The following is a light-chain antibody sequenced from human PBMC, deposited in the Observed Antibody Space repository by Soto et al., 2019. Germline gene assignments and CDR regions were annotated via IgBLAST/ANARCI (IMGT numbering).Light chain of an antibody. Sequence: EIVMTQSPATLSASPGEGATLSCRASQSVSSYLAWYQQKPGQAPRLLIYDASNRATGIPARFSGSGSGTDFTLTISSLQPDDFATYYCQQYNSSITFGQGTRLEIK. V-gene: IGKV3D-15*01. CDR1: QSVSSY. CDR3: QQYNSSIT. CDR2: DAS. J-gene: IGKJ5*01.